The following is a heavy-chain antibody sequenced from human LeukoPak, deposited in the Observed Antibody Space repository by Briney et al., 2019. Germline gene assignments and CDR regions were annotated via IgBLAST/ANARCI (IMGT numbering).Heavy chain of an antibody. Sequence: SVKVSCKASGGTFSSYAISWVRQAPGQGLEWMGGIIPIFGTANYAQKFQGRVTITTDESTSTAYMELRSLRSDDTAVFYCARDQYDSVWGSYRPYFDYWGQETQVTVSS. CDR3: ARDQYDSVWGSYRPYFDY. J-gene: IGHJ4*02. CDR2: IIPIFGTA. D-gene: IGHD3-16*02. V-gene: IGHV1-69*05. CDR1: GGTFSSYA.